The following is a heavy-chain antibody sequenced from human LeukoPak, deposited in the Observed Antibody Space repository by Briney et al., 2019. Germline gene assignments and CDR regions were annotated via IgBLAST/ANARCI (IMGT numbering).Heavy chain of an antibody. CDR1: GFTVSSNY. J-gene: IGHJ6*04. D-gene: IGHD1-26*01. CDR3: ARDSLRSHGMDV. Sequence: GGSLRLSCAATGFTVSSNYMSWVRQAPGKGLEWVSVIYSGGSTYYADSVKGRFTISRDNSKNTLYLQMNSLRAEDTAVYYCARDSLRSHGMDVWGKGTTVTVSS. CDR2: IYSGGST. V-gene: IGHV3-53*01.